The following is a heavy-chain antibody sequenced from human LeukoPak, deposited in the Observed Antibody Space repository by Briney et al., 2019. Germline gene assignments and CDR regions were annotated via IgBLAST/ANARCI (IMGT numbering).Heavy chain of an antibody. V-gene: IGHV4-34*01. Sequence: PSETLSLTCAVYGGSFSGYYWSWVRQPPGKGLEWIGEINHSGSTNYKASLKSRVTISVDTSKNQFSLKLSSVTAADTAVYYCARMMGSKGGYWGQGTLVTVSS. CDR2: INHSGST. CDR3: ARMMGSKGGY. J-gene: IGHJ4*02. D-gene: IGHD4-11*01. CDR1: GGSFSGYY.